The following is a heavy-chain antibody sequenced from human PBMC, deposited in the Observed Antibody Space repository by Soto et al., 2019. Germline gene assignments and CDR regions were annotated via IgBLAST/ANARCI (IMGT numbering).Heavy chain of an antibody. CDR2: ISTSSGTI. D-gene: IGHD2-2*01. V-gene: IGHV3-48*01. J-gene: IGHJ4*02. CDR3: ARNSGYCSSTSCYGSQHFDY. Sequence: GSLRLSCAASGFTFGTYSMNWVRQAPGKGLEWVSYISTSSGTINYADSVKGRFTISIDNAKNSLYLQMNSLRAEDAAVYYWARNSGYCSSTSCYGSQHFDYWGQGTLVTVSS. CDR1: GFTFGTYS.